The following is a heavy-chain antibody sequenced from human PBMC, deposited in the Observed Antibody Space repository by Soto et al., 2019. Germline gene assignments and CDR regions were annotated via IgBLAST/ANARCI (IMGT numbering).Heavy chain of an antibody. CDR3: AKDMNHYDSSGYYDY. CDR1: GFTFDDYA. CDR2: ISWNSGSI. J-gene: IGHJ4*02. D-gene: IGHD3-22*01. Sequence: SLRLSCAASGFTFDDYAMHWVRQAPGKGLEWVSGISWNSGSIGYADSVKGRFTISRDNAKNSLYLQMNSLRAEDTALYYCAKDMNHYDSSGYYDYWGQGTLVTVSS. V-gene: IGHV3-9*01.